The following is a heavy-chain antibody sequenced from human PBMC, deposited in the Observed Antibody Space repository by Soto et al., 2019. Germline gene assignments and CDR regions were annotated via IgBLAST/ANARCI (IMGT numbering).Heavy chain of an antibody. Sequence: SETLSLTCTVSGGSVSSGSYYWSWIRQPPGKGLEWIGYIYYSGGTNYNPSLKSRVTISVDTSKNQFSLKLSSVTAADTAVYYCARDGSGRIAARLGWFDPWGQGTLVTVSS. J-gene: IGHJ5*02. CDR2: IYYSGGT. V-gene: IGHV4-61*01. CDR3: ARDGSGRIAARLGWFDP. D-gene: IGHD6-6*01. CDR1: GGSVSSGSYY.